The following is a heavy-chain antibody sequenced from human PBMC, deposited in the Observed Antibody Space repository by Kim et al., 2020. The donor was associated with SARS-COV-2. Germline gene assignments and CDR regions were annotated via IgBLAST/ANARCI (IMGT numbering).Heavy chain of an antibody. CDR2: ISGSGGST. J-gene: IGHJ5*02. CDR1: GFTFSSYA. CDR3: AKCGAGSGWWNWFDP. D-gene: IGHD6-19*01. Sequence: GGSLRLSCAASGFTFSSYAMSWVRQAPGKGLEWVSAISGSGGSTYYADSVKGRFTISRDNSKNTLYLQMNSLRAEDTAVYYCAKCGAGSGWWNWFDPWGQGTLVTVSS. V-gene: IGHV3-23*01.